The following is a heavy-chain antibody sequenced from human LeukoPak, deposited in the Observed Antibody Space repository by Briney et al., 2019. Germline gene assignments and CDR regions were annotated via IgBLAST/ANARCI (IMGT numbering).Heavy chain of an antibody. CDR1: GGSISSYY. D-gene: IGHD3-22*01. CDR3: AGSDYYDSSGYYPWD. J-gene: IGHJ4*02. V-gene: IGHV4-59*01. CDR2: IYYSGST. Sequence: KTSETLSLTCTVSGGSISSYYWSRIRQPPGKGLEWIGYIYYSGSTNYNPSLKSRVTISVDTSKNQFSLKLSSVTAADTAVYYCAGSDYYDSSGYYPWDWGQGTLVTVSS.